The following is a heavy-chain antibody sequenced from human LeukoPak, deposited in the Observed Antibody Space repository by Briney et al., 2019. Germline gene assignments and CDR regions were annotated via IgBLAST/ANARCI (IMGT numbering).Heavy chain of an antibody. CDR1: GFTFSSYA. CDR2: ISGSGGST. V-gene: IGHV3-23*01. CDR3: AKAHTPKNCGGDCYSDY. D-gene: IGHD2-21*02. J-gene: IGHJ4*02. Sequence: GGSLRLSCAASGFTFSSYAMSWVRQAPGKGLEWVSAISGSGGSTYYADSVKGRFTISRDNAKNTLYLQMNSLRAEDTAVYYCAKAHTPKNCGGDCYSDYWGQGTLVTVSS.